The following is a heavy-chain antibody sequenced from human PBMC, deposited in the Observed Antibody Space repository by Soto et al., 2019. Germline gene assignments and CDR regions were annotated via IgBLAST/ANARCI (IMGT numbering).Heavy chain of an antibody. CDR2: INHSGST. CDR3: ASWRVITIFGVDPNPPDY. J-gene: IGHJ4*02. D-gene: IGHD3-3*01. CDR1: GGSFCGYY. Sequence: SETLSLTCAVYGGSFCGYYWSWIRQPPGKGLEWIGEINHSGSTNYNPSLKSRVTISVDTSKNQFSLKLSSVTAADTAVYYCASWRVITIFGVDPNPPDYWGQGTLLTVSS. V-gene: IGHV4-34*01.